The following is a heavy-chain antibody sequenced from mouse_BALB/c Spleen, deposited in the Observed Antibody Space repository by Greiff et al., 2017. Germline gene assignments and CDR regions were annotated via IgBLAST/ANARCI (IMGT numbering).Heavy chain of an antibody. CDR1: GYAFSSSW. V-gene: IGHV1-82*01. D-gene: IGHD2-1*01. CDR2: IYPGDGDT. Sequence: QVQLKQSGPELVKPGASVKISCKASGYAFSSSWMNWVKQRPGQGLEWIGRIYPGDGDTNYNGKFKGKATLTADKSSSTAYMQLSSLTSVDSAVYFCARSGGNYGYFDVWGAGTTVTVSS. J-gene: IGHJ1*01. CDR3: ARSGGNYGYFDV.